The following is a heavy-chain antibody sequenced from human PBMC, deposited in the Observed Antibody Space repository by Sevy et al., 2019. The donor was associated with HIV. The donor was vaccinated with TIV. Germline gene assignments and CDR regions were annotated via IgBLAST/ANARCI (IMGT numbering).Heavy chain of an antibody. CDR1: GFTFSSYG. D-gene: IGHD1-26*01. Sequence: GGSLRLSCAASGFTFSSYGMHWVRQAPGKGLEWVAVIYYAGNNKYYADSVKGRFAISRDNSDNTLYLQMNSLRAEDTAVYYCVRDGKAGDGMDVWGQGTTVTVSS. J-gene: IGHJ6*01. V-gene: IGHV3-33*01. CDR2: IYYAGNNK. CDR3: VRDGKAGDGMDV.